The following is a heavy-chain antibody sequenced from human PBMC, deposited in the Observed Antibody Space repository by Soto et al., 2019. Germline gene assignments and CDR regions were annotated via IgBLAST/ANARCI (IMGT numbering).Heavy chain of an antibody. Sequence: QVQLQQSGPGLVKPSETLSLTCTVSSGPSSSHNWGWIRQSPGRGLEWIGYVYNTGGTSYNPSLQSRVTISADTSANHISLTLSSVTAADTAIYYCVRQGIGNLHGLVDVWGQGTTVSVSS. CDR2: VYNTGGT. D-gene: IGHD1-1*01. CDR1: SGPSSSHN. CDR3: VRQGIGNLHGLVDV. J-gene: IGHJ6*02. V-gene: IGHV4-59*08.